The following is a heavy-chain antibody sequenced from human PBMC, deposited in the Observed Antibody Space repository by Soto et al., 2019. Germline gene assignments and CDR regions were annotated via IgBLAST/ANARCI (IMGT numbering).Heavy chain of an antibody. J-gene: IGHJ4*02. CDR1: GFTFSSYA. CDR2: ISYDGSNK. V-gene: IGHV3-30-3*01. D-gene: IGHD2-15*01. CDR3: ARDVGYCSGGSCYSPNDY. Sequence: GGSLRLSCAASGFTFSSYAMHWVRQAPGKGLEWVAVISYDGSNKYYADSVKGRFTISRDNSKNTLYLQMNSLRAEDTAVYYCARDVGYCSGGSCYSPNDYWGQGTLVTVSS.